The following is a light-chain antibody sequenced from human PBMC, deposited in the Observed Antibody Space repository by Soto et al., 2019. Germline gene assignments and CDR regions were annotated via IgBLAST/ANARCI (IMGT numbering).Light chain of an antibody. V-gene: IGLV2-14*01. CDR2: DVS. Sequence: QSALTQPASVSGSPGQSITISCTGTSSDVGGYNYVSWYQQHPGKAPKLMIYDVSNRPSGVSNRFSGSKSGNTASLTISGLKAEDEADYYCSSYTSSSLFGGGTKLTVL. CDR3: SSYTSSSL. CDR1: SSDVGGYNY. J-gene: IGLJ2*01.